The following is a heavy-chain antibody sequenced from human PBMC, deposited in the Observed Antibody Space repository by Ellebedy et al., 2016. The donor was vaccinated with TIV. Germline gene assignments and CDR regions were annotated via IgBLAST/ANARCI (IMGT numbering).Heavy chain of an antibody. CDR2: GKKIGGSYPT. J-gene: IGHJ4*02. D-gene: IGHD3-16*01. CDR1: GFIFSDYD. CDR3: ARDYWGSYEY. V-gene: IGHV3-72*01. Sequence: GGSLRLSXAASGFIFSDYDMDLVRQAPGKGLEWVGRGKKIGGSYPTEYAASVKGRFIISRADSKNSLYLQMNSLTTEDTAVYYCARDYWGSYEYWGQGTLVTVSS.